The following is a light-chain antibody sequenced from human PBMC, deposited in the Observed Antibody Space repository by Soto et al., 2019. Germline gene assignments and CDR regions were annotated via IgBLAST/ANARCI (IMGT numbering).Light chain of an antibody. CDR3: QQYGSSGT. J-gene: IGKJ1*01. Sequence: EIVLTQSPGTLSLSPGERATLSCRASQSVSSNFLAWYQEKLGQAPRLPIYGASKRATGIPDRFSGSGSATDFPPTISRLEPEDFAVYYCQQYGSSGTFGQGTTGDIK. CDR1: QSVSSNF. CDR2: GAS. V-gene: IGKV3-20*01.